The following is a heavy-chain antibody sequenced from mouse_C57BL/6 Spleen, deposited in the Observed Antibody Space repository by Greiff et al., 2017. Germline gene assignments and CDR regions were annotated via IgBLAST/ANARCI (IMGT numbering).Heavy chain of an antibody. CDR2: ISSGSSTI. Sequence: EVMLVESGGGLVKPGGSLKLSCAASGFTFSDYGMHWVRQAPEKGLEWVAYISSGSSTIYYADTVKGRFTISRDNAKNTLFLQMTSLRSEDTAMYYCAREGMYDYGAMGYWGQGTSVTVSS. CDR3: AREGMYDYGAMGY. J-gene: IGHJ4*01. CDR1: GFTFSDYG. V-gene: IGHV5-17*01. D-gene: IGHD2-10*02.